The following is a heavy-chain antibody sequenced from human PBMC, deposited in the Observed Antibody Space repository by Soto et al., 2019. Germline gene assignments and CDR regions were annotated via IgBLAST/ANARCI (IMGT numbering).Heavy chain of an antibody. CDR2: TNSDGTDS. Sequence: GGSLRLSCAAAGFDFEDYAMHWVRQVPGKGLEWVSLTNSDGTDSYYMDSVKGRFTISRGNAKSTLYLQMDRLRPEDTALYFCAKSLYYYDSSPLDHWGQGTLVTVSS. J-gene: IGHJ4*02. V-gene: IGHV3-43D*04. CDR3: AKSLYYYDSSPLDH. D-gene: IGHD3-22*01. CDR1: GFDFEDYA.